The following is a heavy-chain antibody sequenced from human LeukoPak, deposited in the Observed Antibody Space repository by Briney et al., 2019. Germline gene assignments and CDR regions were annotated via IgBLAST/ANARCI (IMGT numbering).Heavy chain of an antibody. V-gene: IGHV3-23*01. J-gene: IGHJ4*02. Sequence: GGSLRLSCAASGFTFSTYAMSWVRPAPGKGLEWVSSISDSGDNTYYADPVKGRLTISRDNFKNTLYLQMNSLIADDTAIYFCAKAIPGVYYRLEYWGQGTLVSVSS. CDR2: ISDSGDNT. D-gene: IGHD3-3*01. CDR3: AKAIPGVYYRLEY. CDR1: GFTFSTYA.